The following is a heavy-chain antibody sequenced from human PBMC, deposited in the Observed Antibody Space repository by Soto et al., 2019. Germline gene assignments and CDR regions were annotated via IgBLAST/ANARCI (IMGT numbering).Heavy chain of an antibody. V-gene: IGHV3-15*01. J-gene: IGHJ4*02. CDR2: IKSKTEAATR. CDR3: ASGTGKSDFDY. CDR1: GFTFSDAW. D-gene: IGHD2-2*01. Sequence: EVPLVESGGGLVKPGGSLRLSCAASGFTFSDAWMNWVRQAPGKGLEWVGRIKSKTEAATRDFAAPVKGRFAISRDDSKNTVFLQMNSLKIEDSGLYYCASGTGKSDFDYWGLGILVTVSS.